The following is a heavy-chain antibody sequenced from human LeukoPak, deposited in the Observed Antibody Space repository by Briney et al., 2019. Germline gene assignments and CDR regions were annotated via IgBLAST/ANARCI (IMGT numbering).Heavy chain of an antibody. V-gene: IGHV1-69*13. CDR2: IIPIFGTA. CDR3: ARIEMVTGTEDY. Sequence: ASVKVSCKASGGTFSSYAISWVRQAPGQGLEWMGGIIPIFGTANYAQKFQGRVTITADESTSTAYMELSSLRSEDTAVYYCARIEMVTGTEDYWGQGTLVTVSS. D-gene: IGHD5-24*01. CDR1: GGTFSSYA. J-gene: IGHJ4*02.